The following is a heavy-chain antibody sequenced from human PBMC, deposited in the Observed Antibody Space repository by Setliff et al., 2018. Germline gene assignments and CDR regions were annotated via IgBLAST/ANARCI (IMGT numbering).Heavy chain of an antibody. CDR2: IKSSLEGATS. V-gene: IGHV3-15*01. CDR1: GITFKNAW. CDR3: TTGPRDSRNYLNWFNP. J-gene: IGHJ5*02. Sequence: GGSLRLSCSVSGITFKNAWMTWVRQAPGKGPEWVGRIKSSLEGATSDYGAPAKGRFTISRDDSKNMIFLHMNNLKTEDTGFYYCTTGPRDSRNYLNWFNPWGQGTLVTV. D-gene: IGHD4-4*01.